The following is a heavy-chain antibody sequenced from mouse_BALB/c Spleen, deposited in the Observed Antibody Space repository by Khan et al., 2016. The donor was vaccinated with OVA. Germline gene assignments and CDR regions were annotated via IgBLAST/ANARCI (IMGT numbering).Heavy chain of an antibody. D-gene: IGHD2-1*01. CDR3: VRQEGLYGNYGFDY. J-gene: IGHJ3*01. CDR2: ITSKSNNYAT. Sequence: EVQLVESGGGLVQPKGSLKLSCAASGFTFNTYAMNWVRQAPGKGLEWVARITSKSNNYATYYADSVKDRFAISRDDSQTMLYLQMNNLKTEDTAMYYCVRQEGLYGNYGFDYWGQGTLVTVSA. CDR1: GFTFNTYA. V-gene: IGHV10-1*02.